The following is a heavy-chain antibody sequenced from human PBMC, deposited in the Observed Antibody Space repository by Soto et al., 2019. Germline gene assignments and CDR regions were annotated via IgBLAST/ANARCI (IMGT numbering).Heavy chain of an antibody. CDR1: GGSISSSSYY. CDR2: IYYSGST. D-gene: IGHD6-13*01. Sequence: SETLSLTCTVSGGSISSSSYYWGWIRQPPGKGLEWIGSIYYSGSTYYNPSLKSRVTISVDTSKNQFSLKLSSVTAADTAVYYCARLRIAADNNWFDPWGQGTLVTVSS. CDR3: ARLRIAADNNWFDP. J-gene: IGHJ5*02. V-gene: IGHV4-39*01.